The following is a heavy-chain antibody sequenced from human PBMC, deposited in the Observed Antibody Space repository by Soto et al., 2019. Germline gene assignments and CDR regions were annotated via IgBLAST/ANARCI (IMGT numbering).Heavy chain of an antibody. CDR2: IIPIFGTA. J-gene: IGHJ6*02. CDR3: ARAGSNYVGTEYYYYGMDV. D-gene: IGHD4-4*01. V-gene: IGHV1-69*13. Sequence: GASVKVSCKASGGTFSSYAISWVRQAPGQGLEWMGGIIPIFGTANYAQKFQGRVTITADESTSTAYMELSSLRSEDTAVYYCARAGSNYVGTEYYYYGMDVWGQGTTVTVSS. CDR1: GGTFSSYA.